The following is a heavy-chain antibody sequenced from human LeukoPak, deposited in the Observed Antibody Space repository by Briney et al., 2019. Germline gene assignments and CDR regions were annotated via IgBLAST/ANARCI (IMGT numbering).Heavy chain of an antibody. CDR3: ARDFRGGARAFYGSGSYYAY. V-gene: IGHV4-39*07. J-gene: IGHJ4*02. CDR2: IYYSGST. D-gene: IGHD3-10*01. CDR1: GGSISGSSYY. Sequence: SETLSLTCTVSGGSISGSSYYWGWIRQPPGKGLEWIGSIYYSGSTNYNPSLKSRVTISVDTSKNQFSLKLSSVTAADTAVYYCARDFRGGARAFYGSGSYYAYWGQGTLVTVSS.